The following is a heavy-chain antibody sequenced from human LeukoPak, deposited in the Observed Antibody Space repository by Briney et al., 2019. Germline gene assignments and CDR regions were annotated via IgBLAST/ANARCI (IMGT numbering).Heavy chain of an antibody. J-gene: IGHJ5*02. V-gene: IGHV4-38-2*02. CDR1: GYSISSGYF. D-gene: IGHD6-13*01. CDR3: ARAYSSSWYFNWFDP. CDR2: IYHSGST. Sequence: KPSETLSLTCTVSGYSISSGYFWGWIRQPPGKGLEWIGTIYHSGSTYYNASLESRVTISVDTSKNQFSLKLSSVTAADTAVYYCARAYSSSWYFNWFDPWGQGTLVTVSS.